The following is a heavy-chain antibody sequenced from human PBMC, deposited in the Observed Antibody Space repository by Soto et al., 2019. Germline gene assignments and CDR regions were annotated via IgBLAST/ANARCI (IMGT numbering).Heavy chain of an antibody. CDR2: IIPIFGTA. V-gene: IGHV1-69*06. D-gene: IGHD2-2*01. CDR1: GGTFSSYA. J-gene: IGHJ6*02. Sequence: SVKVSCKASGGTFSSYAISWVRQAPGQGLEWRGGIIPIFGTANYAQKFQGRVTITADKSTSTAYMELSSLRSEDTAVYYCARDLADCSSTSCSYYYYYGMDVWGPGTTVTVSS. CDR3: ARDLADCSSTSCSYYYYYGMDV.